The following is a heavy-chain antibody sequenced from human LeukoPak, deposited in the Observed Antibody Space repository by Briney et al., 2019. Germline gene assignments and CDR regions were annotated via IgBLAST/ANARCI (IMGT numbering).Heavy chain of an antibody. CDR1: GYTFTGYY. CDR2: INPNSGGT. V-gene: IGHV1-2*02. Sequence: ASVKVSCKASGYTFTGYYMHWVRQAPGQGLEWMGWINPNSGGTNYAQKFQGRVTMTRDTSISTAYMELSRLRSDDTAVYYRATDGPPYCSSTSCYMSNWFDPWGQGTLVTVSS. D-gene: IGHD2-2*02. CDR3: ATDGPPYCSSTSCYMSNWFDP. J-gene: IGHJ5*02.